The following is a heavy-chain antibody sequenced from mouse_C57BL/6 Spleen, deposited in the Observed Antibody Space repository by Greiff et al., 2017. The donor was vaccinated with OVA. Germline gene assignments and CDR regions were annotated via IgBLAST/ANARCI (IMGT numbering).Heavy chain of an antibody. CDR3: ARYDYGSSYLDY. V-gene: IGHV7-3*01. J-gene: IGHJ2*01. CDR1: GFTFTDYY. CDR2: IRNKANGYTT. D-gene: IGHD1-1*01. Sequence: VQLKQSGGGLVQPGGSLSLSCAASGFTFTDYYMSWVRQPPGKALEWLGFIRNKANGYTTEYSASVKGRFTISRDNSQSILYLQMNALRAEDSATYYCARYDYGSSYLDYWGQGTTLTVSS.